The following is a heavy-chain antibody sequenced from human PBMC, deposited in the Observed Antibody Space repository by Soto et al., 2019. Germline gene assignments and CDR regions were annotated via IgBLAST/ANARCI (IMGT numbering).Heavy chain of an antibody. CDR1: GGSISSCGYY. Sequence: SETLSLTCTVSGGSISSCGYYWSWIRQHPGKGLEWIGYIYYSGSTYYNPSLKSRVTISVDTSKNQFSLKLSSVTAADTAVYYCARDNHYGDYVERNNWFDPWGQGTLVTVSS. CDR2: IYYSGST. J-gene: IGHJ5*02. V-gene: IGHV4-31*03. CDR3: ARDNHYGDYVERNNWFDP. D-gene: IGHD4-17*01.